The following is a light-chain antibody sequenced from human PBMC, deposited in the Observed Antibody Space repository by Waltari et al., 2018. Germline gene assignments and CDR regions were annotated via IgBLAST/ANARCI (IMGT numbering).Light chain of an antibody. V-gene: IGLV3-1*01. CDR2: QDS. J-gene: IGLJ2*01. Sequence: SYELTQPPSVSVSPGQTASITCSGDKLGDKYACWYQQKPGQSPVLVIDQDSRRPSGIPERFPGSNSGNTATLTISGTQAMDEADYYCQAWDSSMVVFGGGTKLTVL. CDR3: QAWDSSMVV. CDR1: KLGDKY.